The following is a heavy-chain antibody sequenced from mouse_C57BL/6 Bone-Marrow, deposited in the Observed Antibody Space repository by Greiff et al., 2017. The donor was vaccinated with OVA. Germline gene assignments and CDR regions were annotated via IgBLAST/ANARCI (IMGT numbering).Heavy chain of an antibody. V-gene: IGHV5-4*01. J-gene: IGHJ3*01. D-gene: IGHD1-1*01. CDR2: ISDGGSYT. Sequence: EVQRVESGGGLVKPGGSLKLSCAASGFTFSSYAMSWVRQTPEKRLEWVATISDGGSYTYYPDNVKGRFTISRDNAKNNLYLQMSHLKSEDTAMYYCARDGIHYYGSTWFAYWGQGTLVTVSA. CDR3: ARDGIHYYGSTWFAY. CDR1: GFTFSSYA.